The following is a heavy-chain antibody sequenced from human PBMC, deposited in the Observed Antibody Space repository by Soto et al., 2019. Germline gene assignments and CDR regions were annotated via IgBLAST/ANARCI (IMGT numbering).Heavy chain of an antibody. Sequence: ETLSLTCTVSGGSISSYYWSWIRQPPGKGLEWIGYIYYSGSTNYNPSLKSRVTISVDTSKNQFSLKLSSVTAADTAVYYCARDRRYYYDSSGYYLDVPDYGMDVWGQGTTVTVSS. CDR2: IYYSGST. CDR1: GGSISSYY. J-gene: IGHJ6*02. CDR3: ARDRRYYYDSSGYYLDVPDYGMDV. V-gene: IGHV4-59*01. D-gene: IGHD3-22*01.